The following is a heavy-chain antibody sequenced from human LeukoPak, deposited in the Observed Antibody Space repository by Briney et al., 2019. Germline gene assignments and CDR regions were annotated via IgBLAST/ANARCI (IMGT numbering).Heavy chain of an antibody. CDR3: ASRTRRDGYNYFDY. V-gene: IGHV3-48*04. Sequence: GGSLRLSCAAFGFTFSSNSMNWVRQAPGKGLEWVSYISSSGGTIYYADSVKGRFTISRDNAKNSLYLQMNSLRAEDTAVYYCASRTRRDGYNYFDYWGQGTLVTVSS. CDR2: ISSSGGTI. J-gene: IGHJ4*02. D-gene: IGHD5-24*01. CDR1: GFTFSSNS.